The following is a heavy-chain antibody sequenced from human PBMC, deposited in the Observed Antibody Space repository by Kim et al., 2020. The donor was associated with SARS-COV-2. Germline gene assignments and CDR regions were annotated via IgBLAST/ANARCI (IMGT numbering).Heavy chain of an antibody. Sequence: ATSVKGRFTISRDNSKGTLFLQMDSLRAEDTAVYHCAKRQGSHISYWYFDIWGRGTLVTVS. J-gene: IGHJ2*01. V-gene: IGHV3-23*01. D-gene: IGHD2-21*01. CDR3: AKRQGSHISYWYFDI.